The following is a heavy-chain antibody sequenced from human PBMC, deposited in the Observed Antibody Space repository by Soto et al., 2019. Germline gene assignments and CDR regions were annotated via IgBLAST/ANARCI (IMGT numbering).Heavy chain of an antibody. CDR2: ISGSGGSA. V-gene: IGHV3-23*01. CDR1: GFTFSSYA. J-gene: IGHJ4*02. D-gene: IGHD3-22*01. CDR3: AKAGGRYYYDSSGYAD. Sequence: PGGSLRLSCAASGFTFSSYAMSWVRQAPGKGLEWVSAISGSGGSAYYADSVKGRFTISRDNSKNTLYLQMNSLRAEDTAVYYCAKAGGRYYYDSSGYADWGQGTLVTVSS.